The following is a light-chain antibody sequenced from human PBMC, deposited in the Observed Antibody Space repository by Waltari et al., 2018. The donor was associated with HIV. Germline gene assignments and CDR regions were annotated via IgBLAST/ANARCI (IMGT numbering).Light chain of an antibody. CDR1: QGIGNHF. CDR3: HQYGTAPRT. J-gene: IGKJ1*01. V-gene: IGKV3-20*01. CDR2: CLF. Sequence: EIVLTQSPGTLSLSPGERAILPCRAHQGIGNHFVPLLQQKPRHPPTLLICCLFIRGTGIPDRVSGSGTETNFTLTISRSEHVDFALYYCHQYGTAPRTFGQGTKVEIK.